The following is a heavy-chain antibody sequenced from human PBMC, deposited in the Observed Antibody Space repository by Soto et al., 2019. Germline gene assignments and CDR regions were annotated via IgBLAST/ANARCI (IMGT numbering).Heavy chain of an antibody. D-gene: IGHD3-3*01. CDR3: ARVPSGGYDFWCGYFVGWFDP. Sequence: QVQLVQSGAEVKKPGSSVKVSCKASGGTFSSYAISWVRQAPGQGLEWMGGIIPIFGTANYAQKFQGRVTITADESTSTAYMELSSLRSEDTAVYYCARVPSGGYDFWCGYFVGWFDPWGQGTLVTVSS. V-gene: IGHV1-69*01. J-gene: IGHJ5*02. CDR2: IIPIFGTA. CDR1: GGTFSSYA.